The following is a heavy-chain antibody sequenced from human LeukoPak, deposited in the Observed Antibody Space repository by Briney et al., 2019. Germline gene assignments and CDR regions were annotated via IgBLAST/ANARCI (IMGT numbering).Heavy chain of an antibody. CDR1: GFSLNTSGVG. CDR2: IYWDDDK. V-gene: IGHV2-5*02. J-gene: IGHJ1*01. D-gene: IGHD6-13*01. CDR3: AHSFSSSQRLKFKHFQH. Sequence: SGPTLVKPPQTLTLTCTLSGFSLNTSGVGVGWIRQPPGKALEWLALIYWDDDKRYSPSLKSRFTITKDTSKNQVVLTMTNMDPVDTATYYCAHSFSSSQRLKFKHFQHWGQGTLVTVSS.